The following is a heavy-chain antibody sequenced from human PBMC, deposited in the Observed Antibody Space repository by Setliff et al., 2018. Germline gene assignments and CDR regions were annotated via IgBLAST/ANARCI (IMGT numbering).Heavy chain of an antibody. V-gene: IGHV1-69*13. CDR3: ARDTYIGDFWSGYYIQGQVDP. J-gene: IGHJ5*02. D-gene: IGHD3-3*01. Sequence: SVKVSCKASGYTFTSCYMHWVRQAPGQGLEWMGGIIPIFGTANYAQKFQGRVTITADESTSTAYMELSSLRSDDTAVYYCARDTYIGDFWSGYYIQGQVDPWGQGTLVTVSA. CDR1: GYTFTSCY. CDR2: IIPIFGTA.